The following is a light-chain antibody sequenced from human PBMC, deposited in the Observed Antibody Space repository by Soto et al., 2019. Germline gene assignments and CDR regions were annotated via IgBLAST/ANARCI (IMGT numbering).Light chain of an antibody. J-gene: IGLJ1*01. CDR3: QSADSSGTYV. CDR2: KDS. V-gene: IGLV3-25*03. CDR1: ALPKQY. Sequence: SNELTQPPSVSVSPGQTARITCSGDALPKQYAYWYQQKPGQAPVLVIYKDSERPSGIPERFSGSSSGTTVTLTISGVQEEDEADYYCQSADSSGTYVFGTGTKVTVL.